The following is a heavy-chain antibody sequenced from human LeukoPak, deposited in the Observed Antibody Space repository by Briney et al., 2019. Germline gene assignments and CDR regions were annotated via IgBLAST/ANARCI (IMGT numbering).Heavy chain of an antibody. V-gene: IGHV1-18*01. CDR1: GYTFTSYG. CDR3: ARAAYYYGSGSYLYYYGMDV. Sequence: ASVKVSCKASGYTFTSYGISWVRQAPGQELEWMGWISAYNGNTNYAQKLQGRVTMTTDTSTSTAYMELRSLRSDDTAVYYCARAAYYYGSGSYLYYYGMDVWGQGTTVTVSS. J-gene: IGHJ6*02. CDR2: ISAYNGNT. D-gene: IGHD3-10*01.